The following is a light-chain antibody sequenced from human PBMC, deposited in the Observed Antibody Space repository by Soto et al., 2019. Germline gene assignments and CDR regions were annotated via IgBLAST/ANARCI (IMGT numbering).Light chain of an antibody. CDR3: QQRGT. J-gene: IGKJ1*01. V-gene: IGKV3-11*01. CDR1: QSVSSY. Sequence: EIVMTQSPATLSVSPGERATLSCRASQSVSSYLAWYQQKPGQAPRLLIYDASNRATGIPARFSGSGSGTDFTLTTSSLEPEDYAVYYCQQRGTFGQGTKVDI. CDR2: DAS.